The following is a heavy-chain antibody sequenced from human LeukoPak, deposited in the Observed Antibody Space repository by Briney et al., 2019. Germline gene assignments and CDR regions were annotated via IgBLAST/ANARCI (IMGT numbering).Heavy chain of an antibody. Sequence: SETLSLTCAVYGGSFSGYYWSWIRQPPGKGLEWIGEINHSGSTNYNPSLKSRVTISVDTSKNQISLKLSSVTAADTAVYYCARGGGSYSNWGQGTLVTVSS. D-gene: IGHD1-26*01. CDR1: GGSFSGYY. CDR2: INHSGST. J-gene: IGHJ4*02. CDR3: ARGGGSYSN. V-gene: IGHV4-34*01.